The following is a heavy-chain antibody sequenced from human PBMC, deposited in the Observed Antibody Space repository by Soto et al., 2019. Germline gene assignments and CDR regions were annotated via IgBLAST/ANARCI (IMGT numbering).Heavy chain of an antibody. CDR1: GFTFSSYG. Sequence: PGGSLRLSCAASGFTFSSYGMHWVRQAPGKGLEWVAVIWYDGSNKYYADSVKGRFTISRDNSKNTLYLQMNSLRAEDTAVYYCARGRSIAARPGQPVNDYWGQGT. D-gene: IGHD6-6*01. CDR3: ARGRSIAARPGQPVNDY. CDR2: IWYDGSNK. V-gene: IGHV3-33*01. J-gene: IGHJ4*02.